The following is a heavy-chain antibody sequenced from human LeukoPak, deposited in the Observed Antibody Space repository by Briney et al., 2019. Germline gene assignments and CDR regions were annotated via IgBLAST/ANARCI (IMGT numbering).Heavy chain of an antibody. CDR3: ARAAAGGWLTIGGAFDI. V-gene: IGHV4-59*08. Sequence: SETLSPTCTVSGGSISTYYWNWIRQPPGKGLEWIGYIYYSGTTNYNPSLKSRVTISVDTSKNQFSLKLSSVTAADTAVYYCARAAAGGWLTIGGAFDIWGQGTMVTVSS. J-gene: IGHJ3*02. CDR1: GGSISTYY. D-gene: IGHD2-8*02. CDR2: IYYSGTT.